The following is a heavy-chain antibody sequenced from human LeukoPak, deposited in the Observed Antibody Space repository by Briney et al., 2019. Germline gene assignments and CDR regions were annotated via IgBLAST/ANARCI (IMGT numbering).Heavy chain of an antibody. CDR3: VRHDWNQYYFDI. V-gene: IGHV3-30-3*01. CDR2: ISYDGSNK. J-gene: IGHJ4*02. Sequence: GGSLRLSCAASGFTFSSYAMHWVRQAPGKGLEWVAVISYDGSNKYYADSVKGRFTISRDNSENTLYLQMDSLRAEDTAVYYCVRHDWNQYYFDIWGQGTLVIVSS. D-gene: IGHD1-1*01. CDR1: GFTFSSYA.